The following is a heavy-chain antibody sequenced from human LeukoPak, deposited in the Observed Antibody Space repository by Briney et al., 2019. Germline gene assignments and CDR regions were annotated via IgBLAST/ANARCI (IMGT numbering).Heavy chain of an antibody. D-gene: IGHD2-2*02. CDR2: INHSGST. CDR3: AAVLGYCSSTSCYTRRYYFDY. J-gene: IGHJ4*02. CDR1: GGSISSNTYY. Sequence: KTSETLSLTCSVSGGSISSNTYYWGWIRQPPGKGLEWIGEINHSGSTNYNPSLKSRVTISVDTSKNQFSLKLSSVTAADTAVYYCAAVLGYCSSTSCYTRRYYFDYWGQGTLVTVSS. V-gene: IGHV4-39*07.